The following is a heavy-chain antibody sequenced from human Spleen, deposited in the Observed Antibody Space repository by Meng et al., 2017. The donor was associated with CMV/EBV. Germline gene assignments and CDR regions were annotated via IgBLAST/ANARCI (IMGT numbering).Heavy chain of an antibody. CDR2: IYWADDE. Sequence: VVGVGWLHQPPGQALALLALIYWADDERYRPSLKSRLTITKDTSKNQVVLTMTNMDPVDTATYYCAHRLKVSSYYGSGNYYNIFDYWSQGTLVTVSS. D-gene: IGHD3-10*01. CDR1: VVG. J-gene: IGHJ4*02. CDR3: AHRLKVSSYYGSGNYYNIFDY. V-gene: IGHV2-5*02.